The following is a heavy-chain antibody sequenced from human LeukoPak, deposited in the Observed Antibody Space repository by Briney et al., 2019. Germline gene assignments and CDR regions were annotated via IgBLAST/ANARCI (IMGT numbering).Heavy chain of an antibody. J-gene: IGHJ6*03. Sequence: ASVKVSRKASGYTFTSYDINWVRQATGQGREWMGWMNPNSGNTRYAQKFQGRVAMTRDTSISTAYMELSSPRSEDTAVYYCARFGGTSRARNYYSYYYMDVWGKGTTVTVSS. D-gene: IGHD2-2*01. V-gene: IGHV1-8*01. CDR3: ARFGGTSRARNYYSYYYMDV. CDR2: MNPNSGNT. CDR1: GYTFTSYD.